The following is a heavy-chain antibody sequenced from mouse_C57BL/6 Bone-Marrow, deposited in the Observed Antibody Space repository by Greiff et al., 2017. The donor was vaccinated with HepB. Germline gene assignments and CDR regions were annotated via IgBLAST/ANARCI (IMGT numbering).Heavy chain of an antibody. CDR2: IYPRDGST. CDR3: ARSRSPPYDYYEKFAY. Sequence: QVQLKQSGPELVKPGASVKLSCKASGYTFTSYDINWVKQRPGQGLEWIGWIYPRDGSTKYNEKFKGKATLTVDTSSSTAYMELHSLTSEDSAVYFGARSRSPPYDYYEKFAYWGQGTLVTVSA. CDR1: GYTFTSYD. J-gene: IGHJ3*01. D-gene: IGHD1-1*01. V-gene: IGHV1-85*01.